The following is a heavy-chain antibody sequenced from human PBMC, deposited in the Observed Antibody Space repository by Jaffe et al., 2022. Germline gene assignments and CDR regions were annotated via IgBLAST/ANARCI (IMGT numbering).Heavy chain of an antibody. CDR3: ARGGPTVAGTNIKYFQH. V-gene: IGHV4-34*01. J-gene: IGHJ1*01. CDR1: GGSFSGYY. CDR2: INHSGST. D-gene: IGHD6-19*01. Sequence: QVQLQQWGAGLLKPSETLSLTCAVYGGSFSGYYWSWIRQPPGKGLEWIGEINHSGSTNYNPSLKSRVTISVDTSKNQFSLKLSSVTAADTAVYYCARGGPTVAGTNIKYFQHWGQGTLVTVSS.